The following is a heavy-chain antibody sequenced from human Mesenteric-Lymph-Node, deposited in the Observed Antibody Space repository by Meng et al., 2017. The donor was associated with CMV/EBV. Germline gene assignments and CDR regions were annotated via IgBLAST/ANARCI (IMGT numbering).Heavy chain of an antibody. CDR3: ARRPLAASYYYAMDV. J-gene: IGHJ6*02. CDR2: ISAYNGNT. Sequence: ASVKVSCKASGYTFTSYAISWVRQAPGQGLEWMGWISAYNGNTNYAQKLQGRVAMTTDTSTSTAYMELSSLRSEDTAVYYCARRPLAASYYYAMDVWGQGTTVTVSS. D-gene: IGHD6-13*01. CDR1: GYTFTSYA. V-gene: IGHV1-18*01.